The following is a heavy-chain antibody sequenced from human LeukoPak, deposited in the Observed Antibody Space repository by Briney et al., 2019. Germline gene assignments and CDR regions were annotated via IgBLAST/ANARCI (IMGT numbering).Heavy chain of an antibody. D-gene: IGHD2-15*01. CDR1: GFTFSSYA. V-gene: IGHV3-23*01. CDR3: AGRASDSYLLY. J-gene: IGHJ4*02. Sequence: AGSLRLSRAASGFTFSSYAMHWVRQAPGKGLEWVSAISGSGGSTYYADSVKGRFTISRDNSKNTLYLQMNSLRAEDTAIYYCAGRASDSYLLYWGQGILVTASA. CDR2: ISGSGGST.